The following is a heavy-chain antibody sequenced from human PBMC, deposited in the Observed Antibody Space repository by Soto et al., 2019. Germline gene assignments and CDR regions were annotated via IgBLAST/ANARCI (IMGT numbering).Heavy chain of an antibody. Sequence: SATLSLTCAVYGGSFSGYYWSWIRQPPVKGLEWIGEINHSGSTNYNPSLKSRVTISVDTSKNQFSLKLSSVTAADTAVYYCARGRTAAAGTYYSGMDVWGQGTTVTVAS. CDR1: GGSFSGYY. J-gene: IGHJ6*02. CDR3: ARGRTAAAGTYYSGMDV. V-gene: IGHV4-34*01. CDR2: INHSGST. D-gene: IGHD6-13*01.